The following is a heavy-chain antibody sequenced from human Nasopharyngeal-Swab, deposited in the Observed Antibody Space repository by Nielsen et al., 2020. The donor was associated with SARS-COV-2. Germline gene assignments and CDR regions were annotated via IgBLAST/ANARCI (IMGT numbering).Heavy chain of an antibody. V-gene: IGHV3-23*01. Sequence: GESLKISCAASGFTVSSNYMSWVRQAPGKGLEWVSATGASGNGGYYTDSVRGRFIISRDNSKNTLYLQLNSLRAEDTALYYCVRPGIAVAGTRWFDPWGQGTLVTVSS. D-gene: IGHD6-19*01. CDR1: GFTVSSNY. CDR3: VRPGIAVAGTRWFDP. J-gene: IGHJ5*02. CDR2: TGASGNGG.